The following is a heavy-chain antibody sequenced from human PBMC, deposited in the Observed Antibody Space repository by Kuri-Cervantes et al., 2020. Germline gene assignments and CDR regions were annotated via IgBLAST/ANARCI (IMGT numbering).Heavy chain of an antibody. D-gene: IGHD3-10*01. CDR1: GGSVSSGDYY. J-gene: IGHJ4*02. CDR2: IYYSGTT. CDR3: ASYYGSTDNTFDY. Sequence: LRLSCTVSGGSVSSGDYYWSWIRQPPGKGLEWIGYIYYSGTTYYNTSLKSRVTMSVDTSKNQFSLKLSSVTAADTAVYYCASYYGSTDNTFDYWGQGTLVTVSS. V-gene: IGHV4-30-4*08.